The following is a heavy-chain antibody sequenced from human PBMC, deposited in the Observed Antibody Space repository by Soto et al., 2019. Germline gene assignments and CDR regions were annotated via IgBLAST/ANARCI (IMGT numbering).Heavy chain of an antibody. CDR2: IYYSGST. CDR3: ARVKIGWSVDY. CDR1: GGSMSSGDYY. Sequence: SXTLSLTCTVSGGSMSSGDYYWSWIRQPPGKGLEWIGYIYYSGSTYYNPSLKSRVTISVDTSKNQFSLKLSSVTAADTAVYYCARVKIGWSVDYWGQGTLVTVSS. J-gene: IGHJ4*02. V-gene: IGHV4-30-4*01.